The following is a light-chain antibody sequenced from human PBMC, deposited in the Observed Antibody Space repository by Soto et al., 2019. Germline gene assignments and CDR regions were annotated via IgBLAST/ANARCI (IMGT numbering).Light chain of an antibody. CDR2: EVS. CDR3: SSFAGNNNLV. CDR1: SSDVGGYNY. Sequence: QCALTQPPSGSGSPGQSVTISCTGTSSDVGGYNYVSWYQQHPGKAPKLMIFEVSKRPSGVPDRFSGSKSGNTASLTVSGLQAEDEADYYCSSFAGNNNLVFGGGTKLTVL. V-gene: IGLV2-8*01. J-gene: IGLJ2*01.